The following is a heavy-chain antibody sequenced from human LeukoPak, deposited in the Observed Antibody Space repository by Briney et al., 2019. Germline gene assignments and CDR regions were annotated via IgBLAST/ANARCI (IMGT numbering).Heavy chain of an antibody. J-gene: IGHJ4*02. Sequence: GGSLRLSCAASGFTFSSYAMHWVRQAPGKGLEWVAVISYDGSNKYYADSVKGRFTISRDDSKNTVYLQMNSLRPEDTAMYYCVKDNPVFDYWGQGTLVTVSS. CDR1: GFTFSSYA. CDR3: VKDNPVFDY. V-gene: IGHV3-30*04. CDR2: ISYDGSNK.